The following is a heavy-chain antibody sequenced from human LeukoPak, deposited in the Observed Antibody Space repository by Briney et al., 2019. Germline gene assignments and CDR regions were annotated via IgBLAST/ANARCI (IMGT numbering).Heavy chain of an antibody. D-gene: IGHD2/OR15-2a*01. J-gene: IGHJ6*03. Sequence: PGGSLRLSCAASGFTFSSYEMNWVRQAPGKGLEWVSYISSSGSTIYYADSVKGRFTISRDNAKNSLYLQMNSLRAEDTAVYYCARCGPFHDPVCYYMDVWGKGTTVTVSS. CDR2: ISSSGSTI. CDR1: GFTFSSYE. V-gene: IGHV3-48*03. CDR3: ARCGPFHDPVCYYMDV.